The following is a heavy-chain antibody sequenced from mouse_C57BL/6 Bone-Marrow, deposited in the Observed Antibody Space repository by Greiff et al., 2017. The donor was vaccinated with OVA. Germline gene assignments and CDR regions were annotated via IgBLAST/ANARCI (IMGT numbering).Heavy chain of an antibody. V-gene: IGHV5-4*01. Sequence: EVHVVESGGVLVKPGGSLNLSCAASGFTFSSYAMSWVRQTPEQRLEWVATISDGGSYTFYPDNVKGRFNIPRDNAKNNQYVQMSQLKSEDTALYYSARLSGHFDYWGQGTTLTVSS. CDR1: GFTFSSYA. D-gene: IGHD6-2*01. CDR2: ISDGGSYT. J-gene: IGHJ2*01. CDR3: ARLSGHFDY.